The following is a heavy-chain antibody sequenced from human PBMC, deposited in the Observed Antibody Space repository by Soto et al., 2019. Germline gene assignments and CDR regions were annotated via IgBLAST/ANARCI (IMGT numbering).Heavy chain of an antibody. CDR1: GFTFSSYA. V-gene: IGHV3-30-3*01. CDR3: ARDRVVVITTSLDY. CDR2: ISYDGSNK. Sequence: GGSLRLSCAASGFTFSSYAMHWVRQAPGKGLEWVAVISYDGSNKYYADSVKGRFTISRDNSKNTLYLQMNSLRAEDTAVYYCARDRVVVITTSLDYWGQGTLVTVSS. D-gene: IGHD3-22*01. J-gene: IGHJ4*02.